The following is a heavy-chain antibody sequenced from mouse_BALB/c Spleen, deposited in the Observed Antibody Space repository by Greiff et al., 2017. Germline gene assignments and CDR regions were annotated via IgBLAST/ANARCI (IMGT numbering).Heavy chain of an antibody. D-gene: IGHD2-3*01. V-gene: IGHV5-6-5*01. J-gene: IGHJ4*01. CDR3: ARWNGYYDYAMDY. CDR1: GFTFSSYA. Sequence: EVQGVESGGGLVKPGGSLKLSCAASGFTFSSYAMSWVRQTPEKRLEWVASISSGGSTYYPDSVKGRFTISRDNARNILYLQMSSLRSEDTAMYYCARWNGYYDYAMDYWGQGTSVTVSS. CDR2: ISSGGST.